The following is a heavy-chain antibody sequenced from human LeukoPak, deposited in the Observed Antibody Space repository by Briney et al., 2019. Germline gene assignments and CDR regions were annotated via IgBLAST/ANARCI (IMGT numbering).Heavy chain of an antibody. CDR3: AKDWGNVDCQLLLDY. D-gene: IGHD3-16*01. J-gene: IGHJ4*02. V-gene: IGHV3-23*01. Sequence: GGSLRLSCAASGFTFSSYAMSWVRQAPGKGLEWVSAISGSGGSTYYADSVKDRFTISRDNSKNTLYLQMNSLRAEDTAVYYCAKDWGNVDCQLLLDYWGQGTLVTVSS. CDR2: ISGSGGST. CDR1: GFTFSSYA.